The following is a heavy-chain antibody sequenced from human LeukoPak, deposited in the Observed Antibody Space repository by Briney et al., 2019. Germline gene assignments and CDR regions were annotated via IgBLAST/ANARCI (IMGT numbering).Heavy chain of an antibody. CDR3: ARRKFGDYPFDY. J-gene: IGHJ4*02. Sequence: GGSLRLSCAASGFTFSSYEMNWVRQAPGKGLEWVSYISSSGSTIYYADSVEGRFTISRDNAKNSLYLQMNSLRAEDTAVYYCARRKFGDYPFDYWGQGTLVTVSS. V-gene: IGHV3-48*03. D-gene: IGHD4-17*01. CDR2: ISSSGSTI. CDR1: GFTFSSYE.